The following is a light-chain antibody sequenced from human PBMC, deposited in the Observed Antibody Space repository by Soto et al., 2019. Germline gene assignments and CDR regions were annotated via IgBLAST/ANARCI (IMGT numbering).Light chain of an antibody. J-gene: IGKJ4*01. CDR3: HRYYSVPLN. CDR2: AAS. V-gene: IGKV1-27*01. Sequence: DIEMTKSPSSLSASLVDTVTITCRASQGIGNFLAWYQQKPGDVPKLLIYAASTVQSGGPSRFSGSGSGTDFTLTISSLQPEDVATYFCHRYYSVPLNCGGGNMGAIK. CDR1: QGIGNF.